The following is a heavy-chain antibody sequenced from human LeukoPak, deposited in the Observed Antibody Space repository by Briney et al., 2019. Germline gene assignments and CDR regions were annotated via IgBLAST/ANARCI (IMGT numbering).Heavy chain of an antibody. V-gene: IGHV3-48*01. Sequence: PGGSLRLSCAASGFTFSEYTMNWVRQAPGKGLEWLSYISTASSALDYADSVKGRFTISRDNAKNSLYLQMNSLRAADTAVYYCAREARGYSYGARYDIDYWGQGTLVTVSS. D-gene: IGHD5-18*01. J-gene: IGHJ4*02. CDR2: ISTASSAL. CDR3: AREARGYSYGARYDIDY. CDR1: GFTFSEYT.